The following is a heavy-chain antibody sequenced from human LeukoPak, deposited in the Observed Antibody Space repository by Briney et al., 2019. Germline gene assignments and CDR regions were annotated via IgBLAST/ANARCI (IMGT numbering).Heavy chain of an antibody. J-gene: IGHJ4*02. CDR2: INESGST. CDR3: ASSRIYFNYVWGSYLAY. D-gene: IGHD3-16*02. Sequence: SETLSLTCAVYGGSFSGYYWSWIRQPPGKGLEWIGEINESGSTNYNPSLKSRVTISIDKSNNQFSLKLNSVTAADTAVYYCASSRIYFNYVWGSYLAYWGQGTLVTVSS. V-gene: IGHV4-34*01. CDR1: GGSFSGYY.